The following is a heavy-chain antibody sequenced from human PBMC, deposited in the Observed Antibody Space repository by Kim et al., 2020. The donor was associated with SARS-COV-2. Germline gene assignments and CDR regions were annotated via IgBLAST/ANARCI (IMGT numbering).Heavy chain of an antibody. CDR3: AKRLMPSGFNS. D-gene: IGHD2-2*01. CDR1: GFSFSEHT. Sequence: GGSLRLSCATSGFSFSEHTMSWVRQTPVKGLEWVASIVGSESTFYAASVRGRFTISRDNSKNTLYLEMNGLRVADTALYYCAKRLMPSGFNSWGQGTQVTVSS. J-gene: IGHJ5*01. CDR2: IVGSEST. V-gene: IGHV3-23*01.